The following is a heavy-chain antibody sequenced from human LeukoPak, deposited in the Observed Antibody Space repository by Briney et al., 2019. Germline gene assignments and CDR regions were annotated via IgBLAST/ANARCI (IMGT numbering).Heavy chain of an antibody. CDR3: ASGSGSYRTPYYYMDV. V-gene: IGHV3-53*01. CDR1: GFTFSSYY. D-gene: IGHD3-10*01. CDR2: IYSGGST. J-gene: IGHJ6*03. Sequence: GGSLRLSCVASGFTFSSYYMSWVRQAPGKGLEWVSVIYSGGSTYYADSVKGRFTIARDNAKNTLYLQMNSLRAEDTAVYYCASGSGSYRTPYYYMDVWGTGTTVTVSS.